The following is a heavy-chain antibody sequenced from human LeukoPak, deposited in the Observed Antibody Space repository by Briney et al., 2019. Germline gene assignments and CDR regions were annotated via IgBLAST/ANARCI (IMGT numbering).Heavy chain of an antibody. CDR2: IYYSGST. D-gene: IGHD6-6*01. J-gene: IGHJ6*03. Sequence: SETLSLTCTVSGGFISSYYWSWIRQPPGKGLDWIGYIYYSGSTNYNPSLKSRVTISVDTSKNQFSLKLSSVTAADTAVYYCARTDSSSSYYYYYMDVWGKGTTVTVSS. CDR3: ARTDSSSSYYYYYMDV. CDR1: GGFISSYY. V-gene: IGHV4-59*01.